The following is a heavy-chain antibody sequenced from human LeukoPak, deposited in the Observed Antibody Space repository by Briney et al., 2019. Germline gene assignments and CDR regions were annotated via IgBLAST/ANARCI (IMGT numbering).Heavy chain of an antibody. CDR3: ARGSPFGPRGTRYYYDSSGSPFDY. D-gene: IGHD3-22*01. CDR1: GGSFSGYY. J-gene: IGHJ4*02. V-gene: IGHV4-34*01. Sequence: PSETLSLTCAVYGGSFSGYYWSWIRQPPGKGLEWIGEINHSGSTNYNPSLKSRVTISVDTSKNQFSLKLSSVTAADTAAYYCARGSPFGPRGTRYYYDSSGSPFDYWGQGTLVTVSS. CDR2: INHSGST.